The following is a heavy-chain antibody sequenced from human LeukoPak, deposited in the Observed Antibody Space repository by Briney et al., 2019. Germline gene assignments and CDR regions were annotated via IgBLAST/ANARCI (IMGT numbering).Heavy chain of an antibody. J-gene: IGHJ4*02. CDR1: GFTFSSYA. CDR3: AKKASSGYYYAFDY. CDR2: ISNSGGST. D-gene: IGHD3-22*01. V-gene: IGHV3-23*01. Sequence: GGSLRLSCAASGFTFSSYAMSWVRRGPGEGLEWVSAISNSGGSTYYADSVKGRFTISKDNSKNTLYLEMNSLSAEDTAVYYCAKKASSGYYYAFDYWGQGTLVTVSS.